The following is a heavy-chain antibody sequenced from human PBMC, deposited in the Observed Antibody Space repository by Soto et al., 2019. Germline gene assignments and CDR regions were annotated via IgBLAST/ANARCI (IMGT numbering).Heavy chain of an antibody. J-gene: IGHJ4*02. Sequence: GESLKISWKASGYSFTNYWIGWVHQMPGKGLEWMGIIFPGESDTRYSPSFRGQVTISADTSISTAYLQWSSLRASDTAIYYCASATGEFVGPHYFGRWGPGT. CDR1: GYSFTNYW. CDR2: IFPGESDT. V-gene: IGHV5-51*07. D-gene: IGHD3-16*01. CDR3: ASATGEFVGPHYFGR.